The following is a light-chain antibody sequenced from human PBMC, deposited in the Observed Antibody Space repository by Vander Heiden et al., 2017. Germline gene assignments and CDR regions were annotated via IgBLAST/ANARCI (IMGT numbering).Light chain of an antibody. CDR3: LQDDSHPWT. CDR2: WAS. V-gene: IGKV4-1*01. J-gene: IGKJ1*01. CDR1: QSLLYSPNNENY. Sequence: DIVMTQSPDSLAVSLGARATINSKSSQSLLYSPNNENYLAWYQQKPGQPPKLLIYWASNREFGVPDRFSGSGSGTDFTLTISSLQAEDVAVYYCLQDDSHPWTFGQGTKLEIK.